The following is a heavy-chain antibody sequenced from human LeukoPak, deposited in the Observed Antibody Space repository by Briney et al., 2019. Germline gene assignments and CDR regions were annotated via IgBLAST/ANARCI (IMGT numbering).Heavy chain of an antibody. J-gene: IGHJ4*02. V-gene: IGHV4-59*08. CDR3: ARIMYYYDSSGYCPPQYYFDY. Sequence: PSETLSLTCTVSGGSISSYYWSWIRQPPGKGLEWIGYIYYSGSTNYNPSLKSRVTISVDTSKNQFSLKLSSVTAADTAVYYCARIMYYYDSSGYCPPQYYFDYWGQGTLVTVSS. D-gene: IGHD3-22*01. CDR2: IYYSGST. CDR1: GGSISSYY.